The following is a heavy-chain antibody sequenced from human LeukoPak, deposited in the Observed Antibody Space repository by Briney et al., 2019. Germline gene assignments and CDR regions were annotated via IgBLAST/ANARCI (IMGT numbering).Heavy chain of an antibody. Sequence: GGSLRLSCAASGFTFSSYTMSWVRQAPGKGLEWVLTITTSDGNTYYADSVKGRFTVSRDNAKNTLFLQMSSLRAEDTAVYYCAKDGGLWVSAHWGDSWGRGTLVTVSS. J-gene: IGHJ4*02. D-gene: IGHD7-27*01. CDR2: ITTSDGNT. V-gene: IGHV3-23*01. CDR1: GFTFSSYT. CDR3: AKDGGLWVSAHWGDS.